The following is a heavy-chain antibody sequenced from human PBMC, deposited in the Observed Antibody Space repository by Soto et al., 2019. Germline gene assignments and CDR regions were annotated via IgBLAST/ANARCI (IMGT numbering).Heavy chain of an antibody. D-gene: IGHD6-6*01. CDR1: GFTFSSYS. J-gene: IGHJ3*02. CDR2: ISSSSSYI. V-gene: IGHV3-21*01. Sequence: GGSLRLSCAASGFTFSSYSMNWVRQAPGKGLEWVSSISSSSSYIYYADSVKGRFTISRDNAKNSLYLQMNSLRAEDTAVYYCARAWDRSMYSSFDAFDIWGQGTMVTVSS. CDR3: ARAWDRSMYSSFDAFDI.